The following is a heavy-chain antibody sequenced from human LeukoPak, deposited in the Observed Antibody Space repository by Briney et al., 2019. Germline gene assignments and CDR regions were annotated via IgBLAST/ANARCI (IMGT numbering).Heavy chain of an antibody. V-gene: IGHV4-34*01. CDR2: INHSGST. D-gene: IGHD2-15*01. CDR3: ARGWRTRMPFDY. J-gene: IGHJ4*02. Sequence: SETLSLTCAVYGGSFSGYYWSWTRQPPGKGLEWIGEINHSGSTNYNPSLKSRVTISVDTSKNQFSLKQSSATAADTAVYYCARGWRTRMPFDYWGQGTLVTVSS. CDR1: GGSFSGYY.